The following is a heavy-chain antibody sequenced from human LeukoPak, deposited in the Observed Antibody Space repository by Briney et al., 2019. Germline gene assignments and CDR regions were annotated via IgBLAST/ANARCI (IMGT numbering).Heavy chain of an antibody. CDR1: GGSISSYY. V-gene: IGHV4-59*01. Sequence: SETLSLTCTVSGGSISSYYWTWIRQPPGKGLEWIGYIYYSGSTNYNPSLKSRVTTSVDTSKNQFSLKLSSVTAADTAVYYCARDKGVSFDYWGQGTLVTVSS. D-gene: IGHD3-10*01. J-gene: IGHJ4*02. CDR3: ARDKGVSFDY. CDR2: IYYSGST.